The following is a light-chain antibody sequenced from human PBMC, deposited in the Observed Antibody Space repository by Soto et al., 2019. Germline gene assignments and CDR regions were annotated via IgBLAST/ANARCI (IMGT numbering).Light chain of an antibody. V-gene: IGKV1-39*01. Sequence: DIQVTQSPSSLSASVGDRVTITCRASQSISSYLNWYQQKPGKAPKLLIYAASSLQSGVPSRFSGSGSGTDFTLTISSLQPEDFATYYCQQSYRTPMTFGQGTKVEIK. CDR1: QSISSY. CDR2: AAS. J-gene: IGKJ1*01. CDR3: QQSYRTPMT.